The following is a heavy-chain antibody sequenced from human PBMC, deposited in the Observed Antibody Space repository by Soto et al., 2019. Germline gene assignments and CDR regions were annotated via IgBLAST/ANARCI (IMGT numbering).Heavy chain of an antibody. Sequence: GGSLRLSCAASGFTFSSYSMNWVRQAPGKGLEWVSSISSSSSYIYYADSVKGRFTISRDNAKNSLYLQMNSLRAEDTAVYYCARDSHSSSWYNPYPTDYWGQGTLVTVSS. CDR1: GFTFSSYS. CDR3: ARDSHSSSWYNPYPTDY. CDR2: ISSSSSYI. D-gene: IGHD6-13*01. J-gene: IGHJ4*02. V-gene: IGHV3-21*01.